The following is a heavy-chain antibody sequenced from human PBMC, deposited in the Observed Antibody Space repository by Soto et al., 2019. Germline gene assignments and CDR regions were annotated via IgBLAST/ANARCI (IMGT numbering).Heavy chain of an antibody. CDR1: GFTFSSYS. J-gene: IGHJ4*02. D-gene: IGHD3-22*01. V-gene: IGHV3-21*01. CDR2: INSSSSYI. CDR3: ASHPRDSSGYWYYFDY. Sequence: EVQLVESGGGLVKPGGSLRLSCAASGFTFSSYSMNWVRQAPGKGLEWVSSINSSSSYIYYADSVKGRFTISRDNAKNSLYLLMNRLRAEDTAVYYWASHPRDSSGYWYYFDYWGQGTLVTVSS.